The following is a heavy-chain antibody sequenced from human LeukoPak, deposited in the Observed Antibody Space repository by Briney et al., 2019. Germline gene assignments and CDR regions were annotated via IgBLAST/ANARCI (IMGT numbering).Heavy chain of an antibody. CDR2: VYYSGST. Sequence: SETLSLTCIDPGGSISSGGHYWSWIRQHPGKGLEWIGYVYYSGSTFYNPALKSRVNISVDTSKNQFSPKLSSVTAADTAVYYCARGGRGAFDIWGQGTKVTVSP. D-gene: IGHD1-26*01. V-gene: IGHV4-31*02. CDR1: GGSISSGGHY. CDR3: ARGGRGAFDI. J-gene: IGHJ3*02.